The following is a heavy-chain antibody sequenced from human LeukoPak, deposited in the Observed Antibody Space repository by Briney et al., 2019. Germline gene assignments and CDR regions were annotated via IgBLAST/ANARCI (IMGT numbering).Heavy chain of an antibody. V-gene: IGHV4-4*07. D-gene: IGHD3-22*01. Sequence: SETLSLTCTVSGGSISTYYWSWIRQPAGKGLEWIGRIYTSGSTNYNPSLKSRVTMSVDTSKNQFSLKLSSVTAADTAIYFCARDRNYDHAFDIWGQGTMVAVSS. CDR3: ARDRNYDHAFDI. CDR2: IYTSGST. CDR1: GGSISTYY. J-gene: IGHJ3*02.